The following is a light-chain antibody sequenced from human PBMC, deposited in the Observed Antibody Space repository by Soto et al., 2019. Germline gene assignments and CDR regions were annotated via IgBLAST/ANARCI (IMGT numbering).Light chain of an antibody. CDR3: QQLNSYPWT. Sequence: DIQMTQSPSTLSASVGDRVTITCRASQGISSYLAWYQQKPGKAPKLLIYAASTLQSGVPSRFSGSGSGRVFTLTISSLQPEDFATYYCQQLNSYPWTFGQGTKVDI. CDR2: AAS. J-gene: IGKJ1*01. CDR1: QGISSY. V-gene: IGKV1-9*01.